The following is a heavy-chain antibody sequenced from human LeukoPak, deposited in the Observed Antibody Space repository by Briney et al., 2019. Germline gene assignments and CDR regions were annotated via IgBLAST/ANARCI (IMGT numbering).Heavy chain of an antibody. CDR1: GHSISSYY. J-gene: IGHJ4*02. D-gene: IGHD3-10*01. CDR3: ARSHMVRGIDY. CDR2: IYYSGST. Sequence: PSETLSLTCTVSGHSISSYYWTWIRQPPGKGLEWIGYIYYSGSTNYNPSLKSRVTISVDTSKNQFSLKLSSVTAADTAVYYCARSHMVRGIDYWGQGTLVTVSS. V-gene: IGHV4-59*08.